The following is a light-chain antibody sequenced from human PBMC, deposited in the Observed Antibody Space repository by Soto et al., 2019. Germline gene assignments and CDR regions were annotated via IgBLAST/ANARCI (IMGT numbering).Light chain of an antibody. CDR1: QTIRSW. V-gene: IGKV1-5*01. Sequence: AVSAKIRDRVTITCRASQTIRSWLGWCQQKPGTAPKFLIFDASTLESGVPSRFSGSGSGTEFTLTISSLQPDDVATYYCELYDDYPLSFGGGAKVAI. CDR3: ELYDDYPLS. CDR2: DAS. J-gene: IGKJ4*01.